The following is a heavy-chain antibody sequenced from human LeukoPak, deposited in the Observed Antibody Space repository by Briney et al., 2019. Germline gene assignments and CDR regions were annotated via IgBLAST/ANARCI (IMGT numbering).Heavy chain of an antibody. D-gene: IGHD3-22*01. J-gene: IGHJ4*02. Sequence: GASVKVSCKASGGTFSSYAISWVRQAPGQGLEWMGGIIPIFGTANYAQKFQGRVTITADESTSTAYMELSSLRSEDTAVYYRARDEPTHYYDSSGYYWSFDYWGQGTLVTVSS. V-gene: IGHV1-69*13. CDR1: GGTFSSYA. CDR2: IIPIFGTA. CDR3: ARDEPTHYYDSSGYYWSFDY.